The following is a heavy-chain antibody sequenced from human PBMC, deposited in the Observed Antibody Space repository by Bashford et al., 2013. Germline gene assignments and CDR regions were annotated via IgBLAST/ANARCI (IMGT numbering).Heavy chain of an antibody. CDR2: IIPSLAIV. Sequence: WVRQAPGQGLEWMGGIIPSLAIVNYAQTFQGRVTITADKSTVTSYLDLSSLTSEDTALYFCARAYTRHTTSWETDPFDLWGQGTMVTVSS. J-gene: IGHJ3*01. CDR3: ARAYTRHTTSWETDPFDL. V-gene: IGHV1-69*10. D-gene: IGHD3-16*01.